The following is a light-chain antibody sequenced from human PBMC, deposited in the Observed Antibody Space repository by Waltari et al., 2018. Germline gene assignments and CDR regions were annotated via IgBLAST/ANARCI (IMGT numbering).Light chain of an antibody. V-gene: IGKV1-5*03. CDR1: QIISSW. CDR3: QQYNSYSRT. Sequence: DIQMTQSPSTLSASVGDRVTITCRASQIISSWLAWHQQKPGKAPKLLIYKASSLESGVPSRFSGSGSGTEFTLTISSLQPDDFATYYCQQYNSYSRTFGQGTKVEIK. J-gene: IGKJ1*01. CDR2: KAS.